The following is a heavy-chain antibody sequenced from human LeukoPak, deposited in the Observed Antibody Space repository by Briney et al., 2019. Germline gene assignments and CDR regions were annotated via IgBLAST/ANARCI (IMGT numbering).Heavy chain of an antibody. J-gene: IGHJ6*03. Sequence: SETLSLTCTVSGGSISSYYWSWIRQPAGKGLEWIGRIYTSGSTNYNPSLKSRVTMSVDTSKNQFSLKLSSVAAADTAVYYCARDQSGIAVAGTPVYYYYMDVWGKGTTVTISS. CDR2: IYTSGST. V-gene: IGHV4-4*07. CDR1: GGSISSYY. D-gene: IGHD6-19*01. CDR3: ARDQSGIAVAGTPVYYYYMDV.